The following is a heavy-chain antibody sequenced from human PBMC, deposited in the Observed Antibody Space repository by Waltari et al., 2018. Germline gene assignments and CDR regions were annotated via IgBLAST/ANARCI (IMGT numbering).Heavy chain of an antibody. CDR2: FATEDGET. J-gene: IGHJ3*02. Sequence: QVQLVQSGAEVKKPGASVKVSCKVSGYTLTELSMHWVRQAPGKGLGWMGGFATEDGETNAGQKFQGRATLTEVTTTDPAYMELSSLRSEDTAVYYCATHPRYDIVVVPAAKMDAFDIWGQGTMVTVSS. CDR3: ATHPRYDIVVVPAAKMDAFDI. V-gene: IGHV1-24*01. D-gene: IGHD2-2*01. CDR1: GYTLTELS.